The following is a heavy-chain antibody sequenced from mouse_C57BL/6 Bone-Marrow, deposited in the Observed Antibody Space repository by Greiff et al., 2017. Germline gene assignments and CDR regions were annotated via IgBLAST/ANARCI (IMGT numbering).Heavy chain of an antibody. CDR1: GYTFTSYW. CDR2: IDPSDSYT. Sequence: LQQPGAELVRPGTSVKLSCKASGYTFTSYWMHWVKQRPGQGLEWIGVIDPSDSYTNYNQKFKGKATLTVDTSSSTAYMQLSSLTSEDSAVYYCAREDIYYDYEGLYYYGMDYWGQGTSVTVSS. V-gene: IGHV1-59*01. CDR3: AREDIYYDYEGLYYYGMDY. D-gene: IGHD2-4*01. J-gene: IGHJ4*01.